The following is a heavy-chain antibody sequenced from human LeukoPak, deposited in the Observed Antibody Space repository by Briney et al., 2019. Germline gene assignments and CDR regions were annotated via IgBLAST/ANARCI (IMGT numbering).Heavy chain of an antibody. CDR3: AKDSGSYYDY. Sequence: GGSLRLSCAASGFTFSSYGMHWVRQAPGKGLEWVAVISYDGSNKYYADSVKGRFTISRDNSKNTLYLQMNSLRAEDTAVYSCAKDSGSYYDYWGQGTLVTVSS. CDR1: GFTFSSYG. D-gene: IGHD1-26*01. V-gene: IGHV3-30*18. J-gene: IGHJ4*02. CDR2: ISYDGSNK.